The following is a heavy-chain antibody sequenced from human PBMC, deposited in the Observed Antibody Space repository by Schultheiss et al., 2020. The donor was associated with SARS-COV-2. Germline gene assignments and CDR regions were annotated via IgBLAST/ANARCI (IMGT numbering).Heavy chain of an antibody. CDR1: GGSFSGYY. Sequence: SETLSLTCAVYGGSFSGYYWSWIRQPPGKGLEWIGEINHSGSTNYNPSLKSRVTISVDTSKNQFSLKLSSVTAADTAVYYCARHHAGAVAANWFGPWGQGTLVTVSS. D-gene: IGHD6-19*01. J-gene: IGHJ5*02. V-gene: IGHV4-34*01. CDR3: ARHHAGAVAANWFGP. CDR2: INHSGST.